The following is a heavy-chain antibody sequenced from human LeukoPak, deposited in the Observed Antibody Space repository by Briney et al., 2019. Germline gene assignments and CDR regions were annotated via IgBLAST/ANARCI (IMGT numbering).Heavy chain of an antibody. CDR1: GGSISSYY. D-gene: IGHD1-26*01. J-gene: IGHJ4*02. CDR3: ARDVSSYSGSYYFDY. CDR2: IYYSGST. V-gene: IGHV4-59*01. Sequence: SEILSLTCTVSGGSISSYYWSWIRQPPGEGLEWIGYIYYSGSTNYNPSLKSRVTISVDTSKNQFSLKLSSVTAADTAVYYCARDVSSYSGSYYFDYWGQGTLVTVSS.